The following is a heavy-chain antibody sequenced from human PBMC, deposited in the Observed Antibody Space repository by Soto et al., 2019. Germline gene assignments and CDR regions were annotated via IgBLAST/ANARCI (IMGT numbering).Heavy chain of an antibody. CDR1: GGSISSYY. J-gene: IGHJ5*02. CDR3: ARVQLLDTGFDP. CDR2: IYYSGST. D-gene: IGHD2-2*01. Sequence: SETLSLTCTVSGGSISSYYWSWIWQPPGKGLEWIGYIYYSGSTNYNPSLKSRVTISVDTSKNQFSLKLSSVTAADTAVYYCARVQLLDTGFDPWGQGTLVTVSS. V-gene: IGHV4-59*01.